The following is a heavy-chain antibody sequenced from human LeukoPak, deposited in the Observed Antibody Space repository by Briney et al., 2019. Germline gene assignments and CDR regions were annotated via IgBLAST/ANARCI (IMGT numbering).Heavy chain of an antibody. D-gene: IGHD1-26*01. Sequence: SETLSLTCSVSDGSINSYYWNWIRRPPGKGLEWIGYIYYNGNTNYSPSLKSRVTMSVDTSKNLFSLKVSSVTAADSAVYYCARGRSNYYGMDVWGQGTTVTVSS. J-gene: IGHJ6*02. CDR2: IYYNGNT. CDR3: ARGRSNYYGMDV. CDR1: DGSINSYY. V-gene: IGHV4-59*01.